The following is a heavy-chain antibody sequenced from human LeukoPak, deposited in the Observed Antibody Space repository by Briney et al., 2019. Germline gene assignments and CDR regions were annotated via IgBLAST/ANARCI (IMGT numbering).Heavy chain of an antibody. CDR2: ISYDGSNK. CDR1: GFTFSSYA. D-gene: IGHD1-26*01. J-gene: IGHJ3*02. CDR3: AKEERGAYHGLDI. Sequence: PGGSLRLSCAASGFTFSSYAMHWVRQAPGKGLEWVAVISYDGSNKYYADSVKGRFTISRDNSKNTLYLQMMSLGAEDTAVYYCAKEERGAYHGLDIWGQGRMVAVSS. V-gene: IGHV3-30-3*02.